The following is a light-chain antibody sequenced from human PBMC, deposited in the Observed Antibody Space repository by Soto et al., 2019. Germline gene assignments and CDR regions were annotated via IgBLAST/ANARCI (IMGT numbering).Light chain of an antibody. CDR3: QQRSDWPST. CDR2: DSS. J-gene: IGKJ4*01. CDR1: HSVSSY. V-gene: IGKV3-11*01. Sequence: EIVLTQSPATLSLSPGERATLSCSASHSVSSYLAWYQQTPGQAPRLLIYDSSNSATGIPARFSGSGSGTDFNLNISSLVLDDFAVYHCQQRSDWPSTFGGGTKLQI.